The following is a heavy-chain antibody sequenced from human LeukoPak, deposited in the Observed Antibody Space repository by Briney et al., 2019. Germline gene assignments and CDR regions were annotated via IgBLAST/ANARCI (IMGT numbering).Heavy chain of an antibody. CDR3: TKSLDCSRATCDS. CDR1: GFTFSNAW. V-gene: IGHV3-15*01. CDR2: IRSNTDGRTA. Sequence: GGSLRLSCAASGFTFSNAWMSRARQAPGKGLEWVGRIRSNTDGRTADYAAPVKGRFTISRDDSKNTLYLQMNNLNAEDTAVYYCTKSLDCSRATCDSWGQGTLVTVSS. D-gene: IGHD2-15*01. J-gene: IGHJ5*01.